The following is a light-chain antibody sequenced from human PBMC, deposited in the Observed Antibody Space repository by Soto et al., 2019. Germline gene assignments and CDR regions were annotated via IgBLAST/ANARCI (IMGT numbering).Light chain of an antibody. CDR2: TAS. CDR3: QQHYNTPWT. Sequence: DIQLTQSPSSLSASVGDRISITCRASQRISTYLSWYQQKPGKAPELVIYTASSLHSGVPSRFSGSGSGTDFTLTMSSLQPQDFATYYCQQHYNTPWTFGQETKV. J-gene: IGKJ1*01. V-gene: IGKV1-39*01. CDR1: QRISTY.